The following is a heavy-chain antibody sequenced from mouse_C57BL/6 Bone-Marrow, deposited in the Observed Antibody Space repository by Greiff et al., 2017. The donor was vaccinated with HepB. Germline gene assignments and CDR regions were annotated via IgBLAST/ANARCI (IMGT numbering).Heavy chain of an antibody. CDR3: ASPYYYGSLYAMDY. V-gene: IGHV5-6*01. CDR1: GFTFSSYG. D-gene: IGHD1-1*01. J-gene: IGHJ4*01. Sequence: DVHLVESGGDLVKPGGSLKLSCAASGFTFSSYGMSWVRQTPDKRLEWVATISSGGSYTYYPDSVKGRFTISRDNAKNTLYLQMSSLKSEDTAMYYCASPYYYGSLYAMDYWGQGTSVTVSS. CDR2: ISSGGSYT.